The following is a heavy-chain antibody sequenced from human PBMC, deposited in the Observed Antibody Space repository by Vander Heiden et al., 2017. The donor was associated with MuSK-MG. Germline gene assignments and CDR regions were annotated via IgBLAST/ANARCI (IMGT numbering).Heavy chain of an antibody. CDR3: ARDLTAYRGRLDTWTGVVDL. D-gene: IGHD2-21*01. V-gene: IGHV1-2*02. CDR2: VNPNSGAT. J-gene: IGHJ3*01. Sequence: QVQLVQSGAEVQKPGASVKVSCKASEYTFTGYFVHWVPQAPGQSLEWMGWVNPNSGATNYAQQFQGRVTMTRDTTTSTAYMELSSLRSDDTAVYYCARDLTAYRGRLDTWTGVVDLWGQGTKVTVSS. CDR1: EYTFTGYF.